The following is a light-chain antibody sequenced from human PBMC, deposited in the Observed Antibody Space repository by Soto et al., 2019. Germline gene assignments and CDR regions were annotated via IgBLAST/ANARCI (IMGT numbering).Light chain of an antibody. J-gene: IGLJ2*01. CDR2: SNT. CDR1: SSNIGSHT. Sequence: QSVLTQPPSASGTPGQTIAISCSGGSSNIGSHTVNWFQQLPGTAPRLLIYSNTQRPSGVPDRFSGSKSGTSASLAISGLQSEYAADYYCATWDDSLNGVVLGGGTKLTVL. CDR3: ATWDDSLNGVV. V-gene: IGLV1-44*01.